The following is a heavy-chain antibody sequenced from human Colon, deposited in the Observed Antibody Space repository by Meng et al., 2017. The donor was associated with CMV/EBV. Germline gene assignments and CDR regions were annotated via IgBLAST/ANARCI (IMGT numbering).Heavy chain of an antibody. CDR2: IYAGGRST. CDR1: GFTFGDYT. Sequence: GESLKISCEASGFTFGDYTMHWVRQAPGKGLEWVSVIYAGGRSTYFADSVKGRFTISRDDSKNTLYLEMNSLRAEDTAVYYCAKGSLEWLYYGMDVWGQGTTVTVSS. V-gene: IGHV3-23*03. J-gene: IGHJ6*02. CDR3: AKGSLEWLYYGMDV. D-gene: IGHD3-3*01.